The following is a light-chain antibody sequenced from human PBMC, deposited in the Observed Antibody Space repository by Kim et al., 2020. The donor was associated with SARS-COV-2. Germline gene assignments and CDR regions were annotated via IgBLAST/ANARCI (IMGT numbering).Light chain of an antibody. Sequence: SSELTQDSAVSVALGQTVRLTCQGDSLRKYYATWYQQRPGQAPTLVLYGKYDRPSGIPDRFSGSASGNTASLTITGAQAEDEGDYYCSSRDSSGDHVVFG. J-gene: IGLJ3*02. V-gene: IGLV3-19*01. CDR1: SLRKYY. CDR2: GKY. CDR3: SSRDSSGDHVV.